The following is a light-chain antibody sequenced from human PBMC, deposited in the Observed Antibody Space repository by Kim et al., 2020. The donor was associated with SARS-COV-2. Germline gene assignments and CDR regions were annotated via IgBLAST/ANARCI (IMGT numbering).Light chain of an antibody. CDR1: RSNIGSNY. J-gene: IGLJ2*01. V-gene: IGLV1-47*01. Sequence: GQRVTISCSGSRSNIGSNYVSWYQHLPGTAPKRLLYRTTPRPSGVPDRFSGSKSGTSASLAISGLRSEDEADYYCAAWDDSLSVVVFGGGTQLTVL. CDR3: AAWDDSLSVVV. CDR2: RTT.